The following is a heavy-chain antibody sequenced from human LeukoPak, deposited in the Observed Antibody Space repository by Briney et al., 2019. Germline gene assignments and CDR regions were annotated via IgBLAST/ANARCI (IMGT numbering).Heavy chain of an antibody. CDR1: GFTFSSYA. CDR3: ARVRRRYCSSTSCYNWFDP. V-gene: IGHV3-30*04. D-gene: IGHD2-2*01. Sequence: GGSLRLSCAASGFTFSSYAMHWVRQAPGKGLEWVAVISYDGSNKYYADSVKGRFTISRDNSKNTLYLQMNSLRAEDTAVYYCARVRRRYCSSTSCYNWFDPWGQGTLVTVSS. CDR2: ISYDGSNK. J-gene: IGHJ5*02.